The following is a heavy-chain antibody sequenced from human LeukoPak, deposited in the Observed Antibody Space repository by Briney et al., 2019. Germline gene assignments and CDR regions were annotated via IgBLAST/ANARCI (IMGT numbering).Heavy chain of an antibody. CDR2: ISGSGGST. J-gene: IGHJ4*02. CDR1: GFTFSSYA. D-gene: IGHD6-13*01. CDR3: ARDNIRPGIGAAFFDY. Sequence: GGSLRLSCAASGFTFSSYAMSWVRQAPGKGLEWVSTISGSGGSTYHADSVKARFTISRDNAKNSLFLQMNSLRAEDTAAYYCARDNIRPGIGAAFFDYWGQGTLVTVSS. V-gene: IGHV3-23*01.